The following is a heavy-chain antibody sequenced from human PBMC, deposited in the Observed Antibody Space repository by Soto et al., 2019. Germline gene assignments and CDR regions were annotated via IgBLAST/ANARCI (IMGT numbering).Heavy chain of an antibody. J-gene: IGHJ5*02. CDR1: GYPFTSYH. CDR3: ARGRYKSKGYDIGCDIAH. Sequence: QVQLVQSGAEVKKPGASVKVSCKPSGYPFTSYHVNWVRQAPGQGLEWMGWMNPDSGSTDYALKFQGRLTMTRNTSMSTAYFELRSQTSDDTAIYYCARGRYKSKGYDIGCDIAHCGQGVHVIVSS. D-gene: IGHD3-9*01. V-gene: IGHV1-8*01. CDR2: MNPDSGST.